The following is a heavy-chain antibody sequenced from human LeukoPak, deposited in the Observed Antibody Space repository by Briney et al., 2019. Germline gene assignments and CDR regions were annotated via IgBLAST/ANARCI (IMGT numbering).Heavy chain of an antibody. Sequence: GRSLRLSCAASGFTFTTYAMSWVRQAPGKGLEWVSAIGGGGVRTYYADSVKGRFTISRDNSKDTLFLQMNSLRAEDTAVYYCAKASRQGAVASPLDYWGQGTLVTVSS. D-gene: IGHD6-19*01. CDR2: IGGGGVRT. J-gene: IGHJ4*02. CDR1: GFTFTTYA. V-gene: IGHV3-23*01. CDR3: AKASRQGAVASPLDY.